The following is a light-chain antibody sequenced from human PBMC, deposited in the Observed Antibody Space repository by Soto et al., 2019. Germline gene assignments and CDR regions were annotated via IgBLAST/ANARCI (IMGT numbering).Light chain of an antibody. CDR1: QSISSY. Sequence: DIQMTQSPSSLSAPAGDRVTITCRASQSISSYLNWYQSKPGKAPRLLIYGAFTLHSGVPSRFSGSGSGTDYTLTISNLQLEDFAGYYCQQPYNTPLTFGGGTKVDIK. CDR3: QQPYNTPLT. V-gene: IGKV1-39*01. J-gene: IGKJ4*01. CDR2: GAF.